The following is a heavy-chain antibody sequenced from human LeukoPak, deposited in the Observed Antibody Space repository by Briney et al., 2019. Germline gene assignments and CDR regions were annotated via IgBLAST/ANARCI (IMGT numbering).Heavy chain of an antibody. J-gene: IGHJ4*02. V-gene: IGHV4-34*01. CDR2: VNHSGDT. CDR1: GFTVSSNY. Sequence: PGGSLRLSCAASGFTVSSNYMSWIRQPPGKGLEWIGEVNHSGDTNYNPSLKSRVTISVDKSKNHFSLNLSSVTAADTAVYYCARVGYHYYDSTGYSNFDYWGQGTLVTVSS. CDR3: ARVGYHYYDSTGYSNFDY. D-gene: IGHD3-22*01.